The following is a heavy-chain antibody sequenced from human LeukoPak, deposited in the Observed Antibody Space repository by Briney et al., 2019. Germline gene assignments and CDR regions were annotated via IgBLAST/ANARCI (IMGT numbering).Heavy chain of an antibody. CDR2: INTNTGNP. D-gene: IGHD4-17*01. V-gene: IGHV7-4-1*02. CDR3: ARVSPYGDYVSVDY. CDR1: GYTFTSYA. Sequence: GASVKVSCKASGYTFTSYAMNWVRQAPGQGLEWMGWINTNTGNPMYAQGFTGRFVFSLDTSVSTAYLQISSLKAEDTAVYYCARVSPYGDYVSVDYWGQGTLVTVSS. J-gene: IGHJ4*02.